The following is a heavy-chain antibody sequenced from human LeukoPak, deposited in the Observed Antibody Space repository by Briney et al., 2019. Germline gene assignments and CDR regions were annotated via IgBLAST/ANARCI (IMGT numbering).Heavy chain of an antibody. V-gene: IGHV3-48*03. CDR2: ISRSATTI. D-gene: IGHD6-19*01. Sequence: TGGSLRLSCAASGFTFSSYEMNWVRQAPGKGLEWVSSISRSATTIYYADSVKGRFTISRDNSKNTMFLHMNSLSAEDTALYYCAKRYGSSGFNWFDPWGQGTLVTVSS. CDR3: AKRYGSSGFNWFDP. CDR1: GFTFSSYE. J-gene: IGHJ5*02.